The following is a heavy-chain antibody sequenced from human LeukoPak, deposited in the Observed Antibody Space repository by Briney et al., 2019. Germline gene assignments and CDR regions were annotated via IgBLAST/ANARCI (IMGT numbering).Heavy chain of an antibody. CDR1: GYSINSGYY. J-gene: IGHJ5*02. D-gene: IGHD2-2*01. Sequence: SETLSLTCTVSGYSINSGYYWGWIRQPPGKGLEWIGSIYHSGSTYYNPSLKSRVTISVDTSKNQFSLKLSSVTAADTAVYYCARDHLVPAAMESWFDPWGQGTLVTVSS. CDR3: ARDHLVPAAMESWFDP. V-gene: IGHV4-38-2*02. CDR2: IYHSGST.